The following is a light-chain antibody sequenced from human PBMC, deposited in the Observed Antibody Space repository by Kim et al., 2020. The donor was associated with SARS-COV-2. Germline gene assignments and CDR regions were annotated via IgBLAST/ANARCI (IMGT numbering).Light chain of an antibody. CDR3: QQYNNWPPWT. CDR1: QSVSSN. Sequence: EIVMTQSPATLSVSPGERATLSCRASQSVSSNLAWYQQKPGQAPRLLIYGASTRATGIPARFSGNGSGTEFTLTISSLQSEDFAVYYCQQYNNWPPWTFGQGTKVDIK. J-gene: IGKJ1*01. V-gene: IGKV3-15*01. CDR2: GAS.